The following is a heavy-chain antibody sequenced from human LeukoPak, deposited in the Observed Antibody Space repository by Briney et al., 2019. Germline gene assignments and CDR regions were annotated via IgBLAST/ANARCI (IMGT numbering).Heavy chain of an antibody. CDR3: ARRLTQYDCFDP. D-gene: IGHD2-2*01. Sequence: SQTLSLTCAVSGDSVSSNSVTWNWIRQSPSRGLEWLGRTYYRFTWYNDYAVSVRRPITVNPYTSKNQFSLHLNSVTPEDTAVYYCARRLTQYDCFDPWGQGILVTASS. V-gene: IGHV6-1*01. CDR2: TYYRFTWYN. J-gene: IGHJ5*02. CDR1: GDSVSSNSVT.